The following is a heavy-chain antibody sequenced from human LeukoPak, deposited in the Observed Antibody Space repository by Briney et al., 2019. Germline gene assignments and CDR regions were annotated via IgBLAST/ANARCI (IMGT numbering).Heavy chain of an antibody. CDR1: GFTFSSYW. V-gene: IGHV3-7*01. CDR3: TTLTLASNFDY. Sequence: PGGSLRLSCAASGFTFSSYWMSWVRQAPGKGLEWVANIKQDGSEKYYVDSVKGRFTISRDNAKNSLYLQMNSLRAEDTAVYYCTTLTLASNFDYWGQGTLVTVSS. D-gene: IGHD6-19*01. J-gene: IGHJ4*02. CDR2: IKQDGSEK.